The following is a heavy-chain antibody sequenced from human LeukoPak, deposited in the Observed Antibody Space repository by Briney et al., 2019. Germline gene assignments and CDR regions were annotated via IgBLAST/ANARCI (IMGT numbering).Heavy chain of an antibody. V-gene: IGHV1-2*02. CDR1: GYTFTGYY. J-gene: IGHJ4*02. Sequence: ASVKVSCKASGYTFTGYYMHWVRQAPGQGLEWMGWINPNSGGTNYAQKFQGRVTMTRDTSISTAYMELSRLRSDGTAVYYCARAEDSSGYLDYWGQGTLVTVSS. D-gene: IGHD3-22*01. CDR2: INPNSGGT. CDR3: ARAEDSSGYLDY.